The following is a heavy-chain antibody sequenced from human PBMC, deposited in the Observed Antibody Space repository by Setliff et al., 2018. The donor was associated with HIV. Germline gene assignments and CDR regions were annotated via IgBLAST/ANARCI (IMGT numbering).Heavy chain of an antibody. CDR1: GGSISNYY. V-gene: IGHV4-59*12. CDR2: IYYSGST. J-gene: IGHJ6*02. CDR3: TRENGRTNYYYYYGLDV. Sequence: PSETLSLTCTVSGGSISNYYWSWIRQPPGKGLEWIGNIYYSGSTKYNPSLKSRVTISVDTSKNQFSLKLSSVTAADTAVYYCTRENGRTNYYYYYGLDVWGQGTTVTVSS.